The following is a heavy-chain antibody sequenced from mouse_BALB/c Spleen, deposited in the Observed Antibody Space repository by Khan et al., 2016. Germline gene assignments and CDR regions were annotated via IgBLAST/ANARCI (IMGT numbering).Heavy chain of an antibody. CDR2: ITTNYGGA. CDR1: GYTFTDYA. Sequence: VQLQQSGSELVRPGVSVKISCKGSGYTFTDYAMHWVKQSHAKSLEWIGVITTNYGGATFNQKFKGRATMTVDKSSSTAYIELARLTSEDSAIYYWARSGGSYNGNFCDYWRQGTTLTVSS. CDR3: ARSGGSYNGNFCDY. D-gene: IGHD2-10*01. V-gene: IGHV1S137*01. J-gene: IGHJ2*01.